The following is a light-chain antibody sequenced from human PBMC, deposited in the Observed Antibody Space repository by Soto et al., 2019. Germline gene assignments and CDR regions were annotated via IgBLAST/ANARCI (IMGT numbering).Light chain of an antibody. J-gene: IGLJ2*01. V-gene: IGLV6-57*04. CDR1: SGSIASHY. CDR3: QSSDSSNHVV. CDR2: EDN. Sequence: NFMLTQPHSVSESPGKTVTISCTRSSGSIASHYVQWYQQRPGSAPTTVIYEDNQRPSGVPERFSGSIDSSSNSASLTISGLKTEDEADYYCQSSDSSNHVVFGGGTKLTVL.